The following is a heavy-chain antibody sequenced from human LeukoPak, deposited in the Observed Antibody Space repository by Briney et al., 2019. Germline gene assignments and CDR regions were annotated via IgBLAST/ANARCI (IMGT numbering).Heavy chain of an antibody. V-gene: IGHV3-48*03. J-gene: IGHJ4*02. CDR1: GFTFSSYE. CDR2: ISTTSTTI. Sequence: GSLRLPCAASGFTFSSYEMNWVRQAPGKGLEWVSYISTTSTTIYYADSVKGRFTISRDNAKDSLYLQMNSLRAEDTAVYYCARGAGRSSGYYLDYWGQGTLVTVSS. CDR3: ARGAGRSSGYYLDY. D-gene: IGHD3-22*01.